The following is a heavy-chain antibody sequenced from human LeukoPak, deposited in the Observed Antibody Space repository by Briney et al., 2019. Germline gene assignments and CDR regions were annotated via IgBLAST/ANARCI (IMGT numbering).Heavy chain of an antibody. CDR1: GFTFSSYG. Sequence: GGSLRLSCAASGFTFSSYGMHWVRQAPGKGLEWVAFIRYDGSNKYYADSVKGRFTISRDNSKNTLYLQMNSLRAEDTAVYYCAKEDYYGSGSSGDWGQGTLVTVSS. CDR3: AKEDYYGSGSSGD. CDR2: IRYDGSNK. J-gene: IGHJ4*02. D-gene: IGHD3-10*01. V-gene: IGHV3-30*02.